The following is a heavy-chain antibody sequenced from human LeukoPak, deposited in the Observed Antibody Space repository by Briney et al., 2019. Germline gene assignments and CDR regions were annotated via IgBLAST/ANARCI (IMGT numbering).Heavy chain of an antibody. D-gene: IGHD2-8*01. Sequence: PGGSLRLSCAASGFTFSSYSMNWVRQAPGKGLEWVSSISSSSSYIYYADSVKGRFTISRDNAKNSLYLQVNSLRAEDTAVYYCARGSDGRNGFVGSYYFDYWGQGTLVTVSS. CDR3: ARGSDGRNGFVGSYYFDY. CDR1: GFTFSSYS. V-gene: IGHV3-21*01. CDR2: ISSSSSYI. J-gene: IGHJ4*02.